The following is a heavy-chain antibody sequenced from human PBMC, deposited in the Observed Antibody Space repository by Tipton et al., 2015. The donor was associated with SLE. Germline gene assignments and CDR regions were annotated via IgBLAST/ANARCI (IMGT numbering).Heavy chain of an antibody. D-gene: IGHD3-9*01. Sequence: TLSLTCTVSGGSISSGGYYWSWIRQHPGKGLEWIGYIYYSGSTYYNPSLKSRVTISVDTSKNQFSLKLSSVTAADTAVYYCATEDILTGSFDYWGQGTLVTVSS. J-gene: IGHJ4*02. V-gene: IGHV4-31*03. CDR2: IYYSGST. CDR1: GGSISSGGYY. CDR3: ATEDILTGSFDY.